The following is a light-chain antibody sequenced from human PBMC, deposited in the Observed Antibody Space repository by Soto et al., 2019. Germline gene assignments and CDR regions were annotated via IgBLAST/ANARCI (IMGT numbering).Light chain of an antibody. J-gene: IGLJ3*02. V-gene: IGLV1-40*01. CDR2: GNS. CDR3: QSYDSSLSWV. Sequence: QLVLTQPTSVSGAPGQRVTISCTGSSSNIGAGYDVHWYQQLPGTAPKLLIYGNSNRPSGVPDRFSGSKSGTSASLAITGLQAEDEADYYCQSYDSSLSWVFGGGTKLTVL. CDR1: SSNIGAGYD.